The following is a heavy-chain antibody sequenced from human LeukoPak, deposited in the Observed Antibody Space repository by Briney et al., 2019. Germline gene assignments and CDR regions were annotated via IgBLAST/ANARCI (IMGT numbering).Heavy chain of an antibody. J-gene: IGHJ5*02. CDR3: AKDRVVRRMGMVWFDP. CDR1: GFTFRSSA. Sequence: PGGSLRLSCAASGFTFRSSAMSWVRQAPGKGLEWVSAISSSGGSTNYADSVKGRFTISRDNSKNTLYLQMNSLRAEDTAVYYRAKDRVVRRMGMVWFDPWGQGTLVTVSS. V-gene: IGHV3-23*01. CDR2: ISSSGGST. D-gene: IGHD3-10*01.